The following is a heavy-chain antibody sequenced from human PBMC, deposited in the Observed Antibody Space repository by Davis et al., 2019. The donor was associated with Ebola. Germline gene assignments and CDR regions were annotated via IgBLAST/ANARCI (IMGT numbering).Heavy chain of an antibody. CDR1: GFTFSSYA. D-gene: IGHD3-3*01. CDR3: ARSGYYDFWSRYYYFDY. Sequence: GESLKISCAASGFTFSSYAMHWVRQAPGKGLEWVAAISHDGSNKYYADSVKGRFTISRDNSKNTLYLQMNSLRAEDTAVYYCARSGYYDFWSRYYYFDYWGQGTLVTVSS. V-gene: IGHV3-30-3*01. J-gene: IGHJ4*02. CDR2: ISHDGSNK.